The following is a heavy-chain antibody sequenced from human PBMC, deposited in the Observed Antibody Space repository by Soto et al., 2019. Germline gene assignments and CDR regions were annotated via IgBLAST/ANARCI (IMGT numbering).Heavy chain of an antibody. Sequence: QLQLVQSGAEVKKPGSSVKVSCKAAGGTFSSFTVNWVRQAPGQGLEWMGGFMPILGAANYAPKFKGRVTIIGDESTNTGYMELSSRRSEDTAVYYCARGDAVDIWGQGTIVTVS. V-gene: IGHV1-69*01. CDR3: ARGDAVDI. J-gene: IGHJ3*02. CDR2: FMPILGAA. CDR1: GGTFSSFT.